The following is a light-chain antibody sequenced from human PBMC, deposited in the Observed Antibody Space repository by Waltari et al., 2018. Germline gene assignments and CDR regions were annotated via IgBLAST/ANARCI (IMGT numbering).Light chain of an antibody. CDR2: RND. J-gene: IGLJ3*02. V-gene: IGLV1-47*01. Sequence: QSVLTQPPSASGTPGQRVTISCSGSSSTIGSNYVYWYQQLPGTAPKVLIYRNDQRPSGVPDRFSGSKSGTSASLAISGLRSEDEADYYCAAWDDSLSVGVFGGGTKLTVL. CDR3: AAWDDSLSVGV. CDR1: SSTIGSNY.